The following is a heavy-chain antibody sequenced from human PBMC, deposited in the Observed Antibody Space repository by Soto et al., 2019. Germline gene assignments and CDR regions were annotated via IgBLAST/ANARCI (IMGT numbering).Heavy chain of an antibody. J-gene: IGHJ3*02. D-gene: IGHD3-9*01. CDR1: GFTFNNYG. Sequence: GGSLRLSCAASGFTFNNYGMDWVRQAPGKGLEWVAVISYDGSNKYYADSVKGRFTISRDNSKNTLYLQMNSLRTEDTAVYYCAKDWNDILTGYAFDIWRQGTMVTVSS. CDR3: AKDWNDILTGYAFDI. CDR2: ISYDGSNK. V-gene: IGHV3-30*18.